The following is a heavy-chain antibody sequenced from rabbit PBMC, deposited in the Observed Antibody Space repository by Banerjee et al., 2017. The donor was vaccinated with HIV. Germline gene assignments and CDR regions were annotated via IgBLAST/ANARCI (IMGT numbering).Heavy chain of an antibody. V-gene: IGHV1S45*01. CDR1: GFTISSSYW. Sequence: QQQLEESGGGLVKPGGTLTLTCKASGFTISSSYWICWVRQAPGKGLEWIACIYTGSSGSPYYASWAKGRFTISKTSSTTVTLQLNSLTAADTATYFCAREDPDDVIYGVTTSYFGLWGPGTLVTVS. CDR3: AREDPDDVIYGVTTSYFGL. D-gene: IGHD2-1*01. J-gene: IGHJ6*01. CDR2: IYTGSSGSP.